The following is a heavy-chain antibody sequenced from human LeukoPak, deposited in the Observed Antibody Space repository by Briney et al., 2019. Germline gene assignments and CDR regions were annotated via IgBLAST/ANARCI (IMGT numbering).Heavy chain of an antibody. D-gene: IGHD6-13*01. CDR1: GFTFDDYG. CDR2: INWNGGST. CDR3: ARGSGSWYYYGMDV. J-gene: IGHJ6*02. Sequence: GGSLRLSCAASGFTFDDYGMSWVRQAPGKGLEWVSGINWNGGSTGYADSVKGRFTISRDNAKNSLYLQMNSLRAEDTALYHCARGSGSWYYYGMDVWGQGTTVTVSS. V-gene: IGHV3-20*01.